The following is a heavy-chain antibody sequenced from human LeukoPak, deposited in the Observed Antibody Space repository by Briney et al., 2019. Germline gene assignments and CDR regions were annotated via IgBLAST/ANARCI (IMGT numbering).Heavy chain of an antibody. CDR1: GYSFTSYW. Sequence: GESLKISCKSSGYSFTSYWINWVRQMPGKGPEWMGRIDPSDSHTNYSPSIQGHVTLSADKSTSTAYLQWSSLKASDTAMYYCARQGQLFDPWGQGTLVTFSS. CDR2: IDPSDSHT. J-gene: IGHJ5*02. CDR3: ARQGQLFDP. V-gene: IGHV5-10-1*01. D-gene: IGHD5-24*01.